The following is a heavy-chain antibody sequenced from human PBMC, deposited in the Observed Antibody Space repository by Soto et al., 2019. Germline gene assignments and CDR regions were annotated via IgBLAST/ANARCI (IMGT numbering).Heavy chain of an antibody. CDR3: ARENCTNGVCLYGMDV. D-gene: IGHD2-8*01. CDR2: IYYSGST. V-gene: IGHV4-30-4*01. Sequence: SETLSLTCTVSGGSISSGDYYWSWIRQPPGKGLEWIGYIYYSGSTYYNPSLKSRVTISVDTPKNQFSLKLSSVTAADTAVYYCARENCTNGVCLYGMDVWGQGTTVTVSS. CDR1: GGSISSGDYY. J-gene: IGHJ6*02.